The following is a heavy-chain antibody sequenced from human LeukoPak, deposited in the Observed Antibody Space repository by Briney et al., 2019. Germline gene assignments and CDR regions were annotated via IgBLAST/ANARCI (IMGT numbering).Heavy chain of an antibody. Sequence: PSETLSLTCTVSGGSISSYYWSWIRQPPGKGLEWIGYIYYSGSTNYNPSLKSRVTISVDTSKNQFSLKLSSVTAADTAVYYCARTSHYYDSSGYYHWGQGTLVTVSS. CDR1: GGSISSYY. CDR3: ARTSHYYDSSGYYH. J-gene: IGHJ4*02. D-gene: IGHD3-22*01. CDR2: IYYSGST. V-gene: IGHV4-59*01.